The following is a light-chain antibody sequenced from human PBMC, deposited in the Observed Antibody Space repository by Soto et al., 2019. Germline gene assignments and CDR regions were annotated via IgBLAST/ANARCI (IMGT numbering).Light chain of an antibody. CDR2: DAS. J-gene: IGKJ1*01. CDR1: QGLSIW. CDR3: QHYKTYSRT. Sequence: IQVDMSIATLSASERDIATIHCRASQGLSIWLAWYRQKPGRAPKLLIHDASSLESGVPSRFSGSGSGTEFTLTISSLQHDDFATYYCQHYKTYSRTSCQGAMVDIK. V-gene: IGKV1-5*01.